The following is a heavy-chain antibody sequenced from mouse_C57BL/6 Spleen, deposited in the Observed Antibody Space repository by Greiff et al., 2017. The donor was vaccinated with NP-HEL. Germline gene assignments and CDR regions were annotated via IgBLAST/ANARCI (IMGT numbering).Heavy chain of an antibody. J-gene: IGHJ2*01. Sequence: QVQLQQSGAELVKPGASVKLSCKASGYTFTSYWMHWVKQRPGQGLEWIGMIHPNSGSTNYNEKFKSKANLTVDKSSSTAYMQLSSMTAADSVVYYCARNGADHCDYWGQGTTLTVSS. CDR2: IHPNSGST. CDR3: ARNGADHCDY. CDR1: GYTFTSYW. V-gene: IGHV1-64*01.